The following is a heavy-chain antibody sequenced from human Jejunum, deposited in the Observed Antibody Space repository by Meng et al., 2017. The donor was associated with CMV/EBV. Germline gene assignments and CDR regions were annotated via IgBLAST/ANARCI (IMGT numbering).Heavy chain of an antibody. J-gene: IGHJ4*02. CDR1: GFTFSTYW. Sequence: LSWAASGFTFSTYWMTWVRQVPGKGLEWVANIKQDGSEKYYVDSVKGRFTISRDNAKNSLFLQMNSLRAEDTAMYYCARNARGSGYWGQGTLVTVSS. V-gene: IGHV3-7*01. CDR2: IKQDGSEK. D-gene: IGHD3-10*01. CDR3: ARNARGSGY.